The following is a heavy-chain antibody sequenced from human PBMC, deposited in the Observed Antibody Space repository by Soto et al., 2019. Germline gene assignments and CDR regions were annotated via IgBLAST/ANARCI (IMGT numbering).Heavy chain of an antibody. CDR3: ARDRGLEGLRYYDILTGYYKPPPNYYYYGMDV. CDR2: ISYDGSNK. D-gene: IGHD3-9*01. J-gene: IGHJ6*02. Sequence: GGSLRLSCAASGFTFSSYAMHWVRQAPGEGLEWVAVISYDGSNKCYADSVKGRFTISRDNSKNTLYLQMNSLRAEDTAVYYCARDRGLEGLRYYDILTGYYKPPPNYYYYGMDVWGQGTTVTVSS. V-gene: IGHV3-30-3*01. CDR1: GFTFSSYA.